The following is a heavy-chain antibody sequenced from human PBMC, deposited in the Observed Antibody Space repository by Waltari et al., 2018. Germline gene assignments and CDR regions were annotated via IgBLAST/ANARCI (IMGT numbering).Heavy chain of an antibody. J-gene: IGHJ3*02. Sequence: QVQLQQRGAGLLKPSETLSLTCAVYGGSFSGYSWRWIRQPPGKGLEWIGEINHSGSTNYNPSLKSRVTISVDTSKNQFSLKLSSVTAADTAVYYCARIPLRWWGAFDIWGQGTMVTVSS. CDR3: ARIPLRWWGAFDI. CDR2: INHSGST. D-gene: IGHD2-15*01. CDR1: GGSFSGYS. V-gene: IGHV4-34*01.